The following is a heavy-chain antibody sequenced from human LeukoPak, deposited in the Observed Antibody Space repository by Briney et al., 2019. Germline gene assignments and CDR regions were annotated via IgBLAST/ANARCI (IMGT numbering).Heavy chain of an antibody. CDR2: ISGNGGHI. J-gene: IGHJ6*03. Sequence: GGSLRLSCVASGFTFSTYSMTWVRQAPGKGLEWVSVISGNGGHIYYADSVKGRFTISRDNSKNTLYLQMNSLRAEDTAVYYCARGQQQLVPNYYYYYMDVWGKGTTVTVSS. CDR1: GFTFSTYS. V-gene: IGHV3-23*01. CDR3: ARGQQQLVPNYYYYYMDV. D-gene: IGHD6-13*01.